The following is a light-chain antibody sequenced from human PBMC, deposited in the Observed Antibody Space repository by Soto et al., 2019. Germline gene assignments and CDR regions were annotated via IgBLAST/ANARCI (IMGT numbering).Light chain of an antibody. CDR1: SSDVGTYNL. CDR3: NSQTSSGIRV. Sequence: QSVLTQPASVSGSPGQSITISCTGTSSDVGTYNLVSWYQQHPGKAPKLMIYEVTYRPSGVSNRFSGSKSGYTASLTISGLQAEDEADYYCNSQTSSGIRVFGTGTKVTVL. J-gene: IGLJ1*01. V-gene: IGLV2-14*02. CDR2: EVT.